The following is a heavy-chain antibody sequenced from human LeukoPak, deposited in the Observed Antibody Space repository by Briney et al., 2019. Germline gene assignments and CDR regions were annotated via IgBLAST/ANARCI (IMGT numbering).Heavy chain of an antibody. CDR1: GFTFSSYA. V-gene: IGHV3-30*04. Sequence: GGSLRLSCAASGFTFSSYAMHWVRQAPGKGLEWVAVISYDGSNKYYADSVKGRFTISRDNSKNTLYLQMNSLRAEDTAVYYCARDKFKVVVAIIDYWGQGILVTVSS. CDR2: ISYDGSNK. J-gene: IGHJ4*02. CDR3: ARDKFKVVVAIIDY. D-gene: IGHD3-22*01.